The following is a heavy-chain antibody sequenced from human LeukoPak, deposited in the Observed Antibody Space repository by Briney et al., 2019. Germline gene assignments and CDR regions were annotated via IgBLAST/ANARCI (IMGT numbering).Heavy chain of an antibody. CDR1: GYTFIDYY. CDR2: INPNSGGR. V-gene: IGHV1-2*02. J-gene: IGHJ3*02. CDR3: ARPMVGGVIHAFDI. D-gene: IGHD3-10*01. Sequence: ASVKVSCKASGYTFIDYYMHWVRQALGQGLEWLGCINPNSGGRNYAQKFQGRVTMTRDTSISTAYMELSRLRSDDTAVYYCARPMVGGVIHAFDIWGQGTMVTVSS.